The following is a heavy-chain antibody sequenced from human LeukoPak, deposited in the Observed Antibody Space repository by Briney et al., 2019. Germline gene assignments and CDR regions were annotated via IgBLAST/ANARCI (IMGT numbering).Heavy chain of an antibody. J-gene: IGHJ4*02. CDR3: VKDLDYGDKDY. Sequence: GGSLRLSCSASGFTFSSYAMHWVRQAPGEGLEYVSGISSNGGSTDYADSVKGRFTISRDNSKNTLYLQMSSLRAEDTAVYYCVKDLDYGDKDYWGQGTLVTVSS. CDR1: GFTFSSYA. D-gene: IGHD4-17*01. CDR2: ISSNGGST. V-gene: IGHV3-64D*09.